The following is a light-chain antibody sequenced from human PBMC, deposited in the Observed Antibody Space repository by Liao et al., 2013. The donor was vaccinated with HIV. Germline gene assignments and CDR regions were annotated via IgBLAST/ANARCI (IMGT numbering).Light chain of an antibody. Sequence: SYVLTQPPTVSVAPGKTARLTCGGDNIGSKSVHWYQQRPGLAPVLVIYSDNDRPSGIPERFSGSNSGNTATLTISGTQAMDEADYYCQAWDSSTGVFGGGTKLTV. J-gene: IGLJ2*01. CDR1: NIGSKS. V-gene: IGLV3-21*01. CDR3: QAWDSSTGV. CDR2: SDN.